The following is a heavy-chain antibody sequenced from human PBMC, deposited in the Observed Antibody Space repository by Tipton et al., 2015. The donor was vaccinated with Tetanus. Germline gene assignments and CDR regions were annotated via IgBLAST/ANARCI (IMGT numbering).Heavy chain of an antibody. CDR1: GDSVSNNRAT. J-gene: IGHJ4*02. V-gene: IGHV6-1*01. Sequence: GLVKPSQTLSLTCVIIGDSVSNNRATWNWIRQSPSRGPEWLGRTYYRSEWYYDYAVSVKSRITINPDTSKNQLSLQLNSVTPDDTAVYYCARSRGGDLDYWGQGTLVTVSS. CDR2: TYYRSEWYY. D-gene: IGHD4-17*01. CDR3: ARSRGGDLDY.